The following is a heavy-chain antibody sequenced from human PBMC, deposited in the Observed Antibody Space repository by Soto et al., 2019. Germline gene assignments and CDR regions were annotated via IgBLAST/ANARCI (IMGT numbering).Heavy chain of an antibody. Sequence: SVKVSCKASGGTFSSYAISWLRQAPGQGLEWMGGIIPIFGTANYAQKFQGRVTITADESTSTAYMEMRRLRSEDTAVYYCATPTPLRGALITNINFEFWGQGTTVTVSS. CDR1: GGTFSSYA. CDR2: IIPIFGTA. J-gene: IGHJ4*02. V-gene: IGHV1-69*13. CDR3: ATPTPLRGALITNINFEF. D-gene: IGHD3-10*01.